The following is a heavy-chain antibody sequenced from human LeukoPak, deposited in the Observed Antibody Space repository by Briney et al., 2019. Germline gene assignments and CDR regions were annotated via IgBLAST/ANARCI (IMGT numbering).Heavy chain of an antibody. D-gene: IGHD3-3*01. J-gene: IGHJ3*02. Sequence: TSETLSLTCTVSGGSISRYYWSWIRQPAGKGLEWIGRIYTSGSTNDNPSLKSRVTMSVDTSKNQFSLKLSSVTAADTAVYYCARERSITIFGVVTYDAFDIWGQGIMVTVSS. CDR3: ARERSITIFGVVTYDAFDI. CDR2: IYTSGST. V-gene: IGHV4-4*07. CDR1: GGSISRYY.